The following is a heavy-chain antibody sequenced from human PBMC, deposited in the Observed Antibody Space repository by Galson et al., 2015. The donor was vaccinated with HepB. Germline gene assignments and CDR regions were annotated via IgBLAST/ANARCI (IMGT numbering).Heavy chain of an antibody. J-gene: IGHJ4*02. CDR2: ISAYNGNT. CDR3: ARASRTSHCYRFDY. Sequence: SVKVSCKAPGYTFTSYGISWVRQAPGQGLEWMGWISAYNGNTNYAQKLQGRVTMTTDTSTSTAYMELRSLRSDDTAVYYCARASRTSHCYRFDYWGQGTLVTVSS. D-gene: IGHD2-2*01. CDR1: GYTFTSYG. V-gene: IGHV1-18*04.